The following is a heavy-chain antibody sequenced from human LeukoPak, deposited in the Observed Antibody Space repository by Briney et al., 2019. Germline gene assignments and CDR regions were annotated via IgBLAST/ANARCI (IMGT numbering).Heavy chain of an antibody. CDR1: GGSISSSSYY. D-gene: IGHD6-13*01. Sequence: PSETLSLTCTVSGGSISSSSYYWGWIRQPPGKGLEWIGSIYYSGSTYYNPSLRSRVTISVDTSKNQFSLKLSSVTAADTAVYYCARLLSGSSWTWWFNPWGQGTLVTVSS. V-gene: IGHV4-39*01. CDR2: IYYSGST. J-gene: IGHJ5*02. CDR3: ARLLSGSSWTWWFNP.